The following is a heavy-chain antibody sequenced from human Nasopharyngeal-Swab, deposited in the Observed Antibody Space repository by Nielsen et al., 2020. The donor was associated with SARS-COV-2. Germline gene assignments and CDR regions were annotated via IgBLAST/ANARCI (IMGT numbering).Heavy chain of an antibody. CDR3: ARVKSSGWRYYYYYGMDV. V-gene: IGHV4-34*01. J-gene: IGHJ6*02. CDR1: GGSFSGYY. Sequence: ESLKISCAVYGGSFSGYYWSWIRQPPGKGLEWIGEINHSGSTNYNPSLKSRVTISVDTSKNQFSLKLSSVTAADTAVYYYARVKSSGWRYYYYYGMDVWGQGTTVTVSS. CDR2: INHSGST. D-gene: IGHD6-19*01.